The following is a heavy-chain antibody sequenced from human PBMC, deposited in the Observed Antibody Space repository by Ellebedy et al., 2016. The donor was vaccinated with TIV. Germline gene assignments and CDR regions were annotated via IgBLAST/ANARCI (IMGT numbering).Heavy chain of an antibody. D-gene: IGHD6-19*01. CDR3: ARDRSGWYGVDY. J-gene: IGHJ4*02. V-gene: IGHV3-53*01. Sequence: GESLKISXAASGFTVSSNYMSWVRQAPGKGLEWVSVIYSGGSTYYADSVKGRFTISRDNSKNTLYLQMNSLRAEDTAVYYCARDRSGWYGVDYWGQGTLVTVSS. CDR2: IYSGGST. CDR1: GFTVSSNY.